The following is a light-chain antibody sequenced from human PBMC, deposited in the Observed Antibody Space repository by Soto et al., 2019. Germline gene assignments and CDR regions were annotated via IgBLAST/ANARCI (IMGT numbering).Light chain of an antibody. CDR2: DAS. CDR1: QSVSSW. Sequence: DIQMTQSPSTLSASVGDRVTITCRASQSVSSWLAWYQQKPGKAPKLLIYDASNLESGVPSRFSGSGFVTEFTLTISSLQPDDFATYYCQQYNKYSWTFGQGTKVDIK. J-gene: IGKJ1*01. CDR3: QQYNKYSWT. V-gene: IGKV1-5*01.